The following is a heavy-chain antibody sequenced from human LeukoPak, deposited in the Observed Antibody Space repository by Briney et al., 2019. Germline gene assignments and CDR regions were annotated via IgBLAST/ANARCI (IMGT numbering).Heavy chain of an antibody. Sequence: ASVKVSCKASGYTFTSYGISWVRQAPGQGLEWMGWISAYNGNTNYAQKLQGRVTMTTDTSTSTAYMELRSLRSDDTAVYYCARESRYSGYEVPAYWGQGTLVTVSS. CDR1: GYTFTSYG. CDR2: ISAYNGNT. J-gene: IGHJ4*02. CDR3: ARESRYSGYEVPAY. D-gene: IGHD5-12*01. V-gene: IGHV1-18*01.